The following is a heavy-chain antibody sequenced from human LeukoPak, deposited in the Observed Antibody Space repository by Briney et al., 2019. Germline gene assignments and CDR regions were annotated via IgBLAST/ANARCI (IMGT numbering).Heavy chain of an antibody. CDR3: ARVGTEPVHYYYYMDV. J-gene: IGHJ6*03. CDR1: GGSISSSSYY. D-gene: IGHD1-14*01. CDR2: IYYSGST. V-gene: IGHV4-39*07. Sequence: SETLSLTCTVSGGSISSSSYYWGWIRQPPGKGLEWIGRIYYSGSTYYNPSLKSRVTISVDTSKNQFSLKLSSVTAADTAVYYCARVGTEPVHYYYYMDVWGKGTTVTISS.